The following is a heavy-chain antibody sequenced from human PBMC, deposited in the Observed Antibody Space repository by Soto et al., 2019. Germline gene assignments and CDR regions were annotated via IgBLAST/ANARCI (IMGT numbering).Heavy chain of an antibody. CDR2: ISAYNGNT. J-gene: IGHJ6*02. CDR3: ARDHVCSSTSCYQNYYYGMDV. Sequence: QVQLVQSGAEVKKPGASVKVSCKASGYTFTSYGISWVRQAPGQGLEWMGWISAYNGNTNYAQKLQGRVTMTTDTSTSTACMELRSLRSDDTDVYYCARDHVCSSTSCYQNYYYGMDVWGQGTTVTVSS. CDR1: GYTFTSYG. V-gene: IGHV1-18*04. D-gene: IGHD2-2*01.